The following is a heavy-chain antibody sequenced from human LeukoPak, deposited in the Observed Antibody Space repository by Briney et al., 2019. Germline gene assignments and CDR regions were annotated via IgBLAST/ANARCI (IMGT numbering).Heavy chain of an antibody. CDR1: GFTFSSYA. CDR3: ARGGKQLVPDY. J-gene: IGHJ4*02. D-gene: IGHD6-6*01. Sequence: GGSLRLSCAASGFTFSSYAVHWVRQAPGKGLEWVAVISYDGSNKYYADSVKGRFTISRDNSKNTLYLQMNSLRAEDTAVYYCARGGKQLVPDYWGQGTLVTVSS. V-gene: IGHV3-30-3*01. CDR2: ISYDGSNK.